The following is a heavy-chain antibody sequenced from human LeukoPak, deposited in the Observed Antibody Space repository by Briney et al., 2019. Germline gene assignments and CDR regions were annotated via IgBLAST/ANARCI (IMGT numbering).Heavy chain of an antibody. CDR2: IYYSGST. J-gene: IGHJ4*02. Sequence: SETLSLTCTVSGGSISSGDYYWSWIRQPPGKGLEWIGYIYYSGSTYYNPSLKSRLTISVDTSKNQFSLKLSSVTAADSAVYYCARAPPYHYDSSGYYPPIDYWGQGTLVTVPS. D-gene: IGHD3-22*01. V-gene: IGHV4-30-4*08. CDR3: ARAPPYHYDSSGYYPPIDY. CDR1: GGSISSGDYY.